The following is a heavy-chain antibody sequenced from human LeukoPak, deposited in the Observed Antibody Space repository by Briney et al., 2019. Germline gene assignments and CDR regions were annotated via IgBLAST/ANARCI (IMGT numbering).Heavy chain of an antibody. V-gene: IGHV3-21*04. Sequence: GGSLRLSCAASGFTFSSYSMNWVRQAPGKGLEWVSSISSSSNYIYYADSVKGRFTMSRDNAQNTLYLEMNSLRAEDTAVYYCAREKKTEWTTGAFDMWGQGTMVIVSS. CDR1: GFTFSSYS. CDR3: AREKKTEWTTGAFDM. D-gene: IGHD3-3*01. J-gene: IGHJ3*02. CDR2: ISSSSNYI.